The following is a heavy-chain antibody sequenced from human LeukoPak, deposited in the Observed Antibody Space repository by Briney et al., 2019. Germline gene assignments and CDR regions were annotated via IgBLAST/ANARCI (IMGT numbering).Heavy chain of an antibody. CDR2: IYTSGST. CDR3: WGYQLLGYYYGMDV. D-gene: IGHD2-2*01. V-gene: IGHV4-4*07. Sequence: SETLSLTCTVSGGSISSYYWSWIRQPAGKGLEWIGRIYTSGSTNYNPSLKSRVTMSVDTSKNQFSLKLSSVTAADTAVYYCWGYQLLGYYYGMDVWGQGTTVTVSS. CDR1: GGSISSYY. J-gene: IGHJ6*02.